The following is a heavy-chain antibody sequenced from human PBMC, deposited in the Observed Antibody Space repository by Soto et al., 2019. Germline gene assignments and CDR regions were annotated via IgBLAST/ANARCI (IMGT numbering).Heavy chain of an antibody. CDR1: GGTFSSYA. D-gene: IGHD4-4*01. J-gene: IGHJ6*02. CDR3: ATILTTVPTRYYYYGMDV. CDR2: IIPIFGTA. Sequence: QVQLVQSGAEVKKPGSSVKVSCKASGGTFSSYAISWVRQAPGQGLEWMGGIIPIFGTANYAQKFQGRVTITADESTSTAYMELSSLRSEDTAVYYCATILTTVPTRYYYYGMDVCGQGTTVTVSS. V-gene: IGHV1-69*12.